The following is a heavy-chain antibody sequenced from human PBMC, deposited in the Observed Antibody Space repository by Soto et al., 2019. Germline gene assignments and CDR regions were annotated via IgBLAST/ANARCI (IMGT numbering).Heavy chain of an antibody. J-gene: IGHJ4*02. CDR3: AWGGVQLGGDFVDY. CDR2: IYYSGST. Sequence: QLQLQESGPGLVKPSETLSLTCTVSGGSISSSSYYWGWIRQPPGKGLEWIGSIYYSGSTYYNPSLKSGVAISVDTSKNHSSLKLRSVTAADTAVYYCAWGGVQLGGDFVDYWGQGTLVTVSS. CDR1: GGSISSSSYY. V-gene: IGHV4-39*01. D-gene: IGHD5-18*01.